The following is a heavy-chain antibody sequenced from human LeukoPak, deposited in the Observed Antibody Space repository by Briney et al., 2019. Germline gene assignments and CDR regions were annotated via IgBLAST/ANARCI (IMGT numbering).Heavy chain of an antibody. CDR2: IYYSGST. CDR3: ARERDGYNFRAFDI. V-gene: IGHV4-59*01. J-gene: IGHJ3*02. CDR1: GGSISSYY. D-gene: IGHD5-24*01. Sequence: SETLSLTRTVSGGSISSYYWSWIRQPPGKGLEWIGYIYYSGSTNYNPSLKSRVTISVDTSKNQFSLKLSPVTAADTAVYYCARERDGYNFRAFDIWGQGTMVTVSS.